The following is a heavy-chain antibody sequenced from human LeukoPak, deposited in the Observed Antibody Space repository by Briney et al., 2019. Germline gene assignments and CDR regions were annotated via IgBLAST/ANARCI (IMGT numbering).Heavy chain of an antibody. J-gene: IGHJ6*03. CDR3: ARDEAPRFLEWLTTFYYYYVDV. V-gene: IGHV3-48*04. D-gene: IGHD3-3*01. CDR1: GFTFSRYN. Sequence: GGSLRLSCAASGFTFSRYNMNWVRQAPGKGLEWVSYISSSSSTIYYADSVKGRFTISRDNAKNSLYLQMNSLRAEDTAVYYCARDEAPRFLEWLTTFYYYYVDVWGKGTTVTVSS. CDR2: ISSSSSTI.